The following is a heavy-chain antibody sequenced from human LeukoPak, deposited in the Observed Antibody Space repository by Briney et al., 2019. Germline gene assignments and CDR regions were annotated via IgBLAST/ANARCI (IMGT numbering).Heavy chain of an antibody. CDR2: IYYSGST. CDR1: GGSISSSSYY. CDR3: ARREVVMTTSPFDY. J-gene: IGHJ4*02. V-gene: IGHV4-39*01. D-gene: IGHD3-22*01. Sequence: PSETLCLTCTVSGGSISSSSYYWGWIPQTPGQGLEWVGSIYYSGSTYYNPSLQSPGTISVDTSKNQYSLKLSSVTAADTVVYYGARREVVMTTSPFDYWGQGTLVTVSS.